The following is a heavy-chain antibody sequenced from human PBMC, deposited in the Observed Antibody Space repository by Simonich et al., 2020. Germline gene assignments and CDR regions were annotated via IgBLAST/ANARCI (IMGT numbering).Heavy chain of an antibody. D-gene: IGHD2-2*01. J-gene: IGHJ6*03. CDR1: GCSISSYY. V-gene: IGHV4-59*12. CDR3: ARGGRYCSSTSCYYYYYYMDV. Sequence: QVQLQESGPGLVKPSETLSLTCTVSGCSISSYYWSWIRQPPGKGLEWIGYIYYSGSTNYNPALKSRVTISVDTSKNQFSLKLSSVTAADTAVYYCARGGRYCSSTSCYYYYYYMDVWGKGTTVTVSS. CDR2: IYYSGST.